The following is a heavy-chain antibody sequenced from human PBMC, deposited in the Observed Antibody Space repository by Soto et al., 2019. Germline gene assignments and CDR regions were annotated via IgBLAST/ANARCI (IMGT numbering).Heavy chain of an antibody. D-gene: IGHD3-9*01. CDR1: GFTFSSYS. CDR3: ASGRAYDILTGYYKGLY. V-gene: IGHV3-48*02. Sequence: GGSLRLSCAASGFTFSSYSMNWVRQAPGKGLEWVSYISSSSSTIYYADSVKGRFTISRDNTKNSLYLQMNSLRDEDTAVYYCASGRAYDILTGYYKGLYWGQGTLVTVSS. CDR2: ISSSSSTI. J-gene: IGHJ4*02.